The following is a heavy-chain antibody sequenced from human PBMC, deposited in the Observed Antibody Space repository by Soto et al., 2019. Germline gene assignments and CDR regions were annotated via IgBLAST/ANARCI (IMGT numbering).Heavy chain of an antibody. CDR3: ARYSGYVTEAFDI. V-gene: IGHV4-59*08. CDR2: IYYSGST. D-gene: IGHD5-12*01. J-gene: IGHJ3*02. CDR1: GGPISSYY. Sequence: QVQLQESGPGLVKPSETLSLTCTVSGGPISSYYWSWIRQPQGKGLEWIGCIYYSGSTNYNPSLKSRVTISVDTSKNQFSLKLSSVTAADTAVYYCARYSGYVTEAFDIWGQGTMVTVSS.